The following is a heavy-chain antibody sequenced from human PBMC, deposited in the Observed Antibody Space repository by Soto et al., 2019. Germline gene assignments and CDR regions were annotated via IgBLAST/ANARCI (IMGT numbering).Heavy chain of an antibody. CDR3: ARQRGRIAAAGN. Sequence: GESLKISCKGSGYSFTSYWISWVRQMPGKGLEWMGRIDPSDSYTNYSPSFQGHVTISADKSISTAYLQWSSQKASDTAMYYCARQRGRIAAAGNWGQGTLVTVSS. CDR2: IDPSDSYT. J-gene: IGHJ4*02. D-gene: IGHD6-13*01. CDR1: GYSFTSYW. V-gene: IGHV5-10-1*01.